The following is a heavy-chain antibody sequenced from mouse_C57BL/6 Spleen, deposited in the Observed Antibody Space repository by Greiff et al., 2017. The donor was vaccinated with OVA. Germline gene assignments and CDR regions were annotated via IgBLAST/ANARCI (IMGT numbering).Heavy chain of an antibody. CDR1: GYAFSSSW. J-gene: IGHJ3*01. V-gene: IGHV1-82*01. CDR3: ARQGVAGGFAY. CDR2: IYPGDGDT. Sequence: VQLQQSGPELVKPGASVKISCKASGYAFSSSWMNWVKPRPGKGLEWIGRIYPGDGDTNYNGKFKGKATLTADKSSSTAYMQLSSLTSEDSAVYFCARQGVAGGFAYWGQGTLVTVSA. D-gene: IGHD1-1*01.